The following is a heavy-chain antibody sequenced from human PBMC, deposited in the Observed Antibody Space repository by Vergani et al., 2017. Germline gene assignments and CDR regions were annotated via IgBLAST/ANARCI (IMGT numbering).Heavy chain of an antibody. V-gene: IGHV1-18*01. D-gene: IGHD3-16*01. CDR2: ISAYNGNT. CDR1: GYTFTSYG. Sequence: QVQLVQSGAEVKKPGASVKVSCKASGYTFTSYGISWVRQAPGQGLEWMGWISAYNGNTNYAQKLQGRVTITADKSTSTAYMELSSLRSEDTAVYYCARSSYGDYDAFDIWGQGTMVTVSS. J-gene: IGHJ3*02. CDR3: ARSSYGDYDAFDI.